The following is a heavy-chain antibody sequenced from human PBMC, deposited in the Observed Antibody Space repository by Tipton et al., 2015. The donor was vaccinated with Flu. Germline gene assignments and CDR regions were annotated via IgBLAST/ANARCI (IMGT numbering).Heavy chain of an antibody. J-gene: IGHJ4*02. D-gene: IGHD1-1*01. CDR2: ISSSGSTI. Sequence: TASGFTFSSYEMNWVRQAPGKGLEWVSYISSSGSTIYYADSVKGRFTISRDNAKNSLYLQMNSLRAEDTAVYYCAREEHRTSFDYWGQGTLVTVSS. CDR3: AREEHRTSFDY. CDR1: GFTFSSYE. V-gene: IGHV3-48*03.